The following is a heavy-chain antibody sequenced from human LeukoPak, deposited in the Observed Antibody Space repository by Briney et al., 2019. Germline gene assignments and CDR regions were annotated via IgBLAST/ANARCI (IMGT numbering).Heavy chain of an antibody. CDR2: INPNSGGT. D-gene: IGHD3-22*01. CDR1: GYTFTGYY. Sequence: ASVKVSCKASGYTFTGYYMHWVRQAPGQGLEWMGWINPNSGGTNYAQKLQGRVTMTTDTSTSTAYMELRSLRSDDTAVYYCARGEYYYDSSGYSDFDYWGQGTLVTVSS. CDR3: ARGEYYYDSSGYSDFDY. V-gene: IGHV1-2*02. J-gene: IGHJ4*02.